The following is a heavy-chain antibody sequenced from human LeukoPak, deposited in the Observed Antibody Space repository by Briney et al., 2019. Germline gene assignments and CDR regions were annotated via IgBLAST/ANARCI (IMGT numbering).Heavy chain of an antibody. J-gene: IGHJ4*02. D-gene: IGHD6-13*01. CDR3: AREGWAAAGDTPVDY. V-gene: IGHV4-59*01. CDR1: GGSISRYY. Sequence: SETLSLTCTVSGGSISRYYWSWIRQPPGKGLEWIGYIYYSGSTNYNPSLKSRVTISVDTSKNQFSLKLSSVTAADTAVYYCAREGWAAAGDTPVDYWGQGTLVTVSS. CDR2: IYYSGST.